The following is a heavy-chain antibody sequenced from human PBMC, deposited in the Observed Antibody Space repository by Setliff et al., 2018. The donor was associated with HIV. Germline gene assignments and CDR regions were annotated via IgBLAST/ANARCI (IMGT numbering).Heavy chain of an antibody. V-gene: IGHV1-18*01. J-gene: IGHJ4*01. CDR1: GYRFTAYG. D-gene: IGHD6-19*01. Sequence: ASVKVSCKASGYRFTAYGISWVRQAPGQGFEWMGWINIDSGNTNFAQKFQDRVTVTTDTSTNTTNMELRGLRSDDTATYYCARVPSVAAGLVRAGFYFWGQGTLITVSS. CDR3: ARVPSVAAGLVRAGFYF. CDR2: INIDSGNT.